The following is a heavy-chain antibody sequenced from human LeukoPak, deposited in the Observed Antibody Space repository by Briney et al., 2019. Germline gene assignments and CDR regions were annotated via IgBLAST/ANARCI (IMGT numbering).Heavy chain of an antibody. CDR1: GGSISSYY. D-gene: IGHD3/OR15-3a*01. CDR3: ARSPSYDFWSGVRDFDY. J-gene: IGHJ4*02. Sequence: PSETLSLTCTVSGGSISSYYWSWLRQPPGKGLVYVGFIYYNGSTNYNPSLKSRITISLDTSKNQFSLKLRPVTAADTAVYYCARSPSYDFWSGVRDFDYWGQGTLVTVSS. CDR2: IYYNGST. V-gene: IGHV4-59*01.